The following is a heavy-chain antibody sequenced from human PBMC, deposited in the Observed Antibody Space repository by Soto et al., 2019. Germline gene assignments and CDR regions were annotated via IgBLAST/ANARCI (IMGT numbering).Heavy chain of an antibody. V-gene: IGHV4-39*01. CDR3: ARHGDIVLMVYALNWFDP. D-gene: IGHD2-8*01. CDR2: IDNRGST. Sequence: QLQLQESGPGLVKPSETLSLTCTVSGGSISSSSYYWGWIRQPPVKGLEWIGSIDNRGSTYYNPSLKGRVTISVDTSKSQFSLKLSSVTAADTAVYYCARHGDIVLMVYALNWFDPWGQGTLVTVSS. J-gene: IGHJ5*02. CDR1: GGSISSSSYY.